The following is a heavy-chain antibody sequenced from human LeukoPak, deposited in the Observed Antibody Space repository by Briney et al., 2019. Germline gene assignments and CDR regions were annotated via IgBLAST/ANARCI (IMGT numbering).Heavy chain of an antibody. D-gene: IGHD4-17*01. Sequence: SETLSLTCTVSGGSISSSSYYWGWIRQPPGKGLEWIGSIYYSGSTYYNPSLKSRVTISVDTSKNQFSLKLSSVTAADPAVYYCARPKCLTVTTNNWFDPWGQGTLVTVSS. V-gene: IGHV4-39*01. CDR1: GGSISSSSYY. J-gene: IGHJ5*02. CDR2: IYYSGST. CDR3: ARPKCLTVTTNNWFDP.